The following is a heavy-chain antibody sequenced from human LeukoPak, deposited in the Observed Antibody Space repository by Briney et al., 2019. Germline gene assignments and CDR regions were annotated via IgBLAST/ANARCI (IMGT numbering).Heavy chain of an antibody. Sequence: GGSLRLSCAASGFTFSIYNINWVRQAPGKGLEWLSAISGSGGNTYYADSVKGRFTISRDNSQNTLSLQMNSLRAEDTAVYFCAKAGYRGSSVNYFDYWGQGTLVTVSS. CDR2: ISGSGGNT. CDR1: GFTFSIYN. V-gene: IGHV3-23*01. CDR3: AKAGYRGSSVNYFDY. D-gene: IGHD6-6*01. J-gene: IGHJ4*02.